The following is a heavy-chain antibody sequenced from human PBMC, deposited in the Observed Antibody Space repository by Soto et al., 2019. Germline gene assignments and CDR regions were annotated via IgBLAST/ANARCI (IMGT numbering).Heavy chain of an antibody. Sequence: QVQLQESGPGLVKPSETLSLTCTVSGGSVSSGSYYWSWIRQPPGKGLEWIGYIYYSGSTNYNPSLKSRVTISVDTSKNQFSLKLSSVTAADTAVYYRARDRLFGELLRLDIWGQGTMVTVSS. V-gene: IGHV4-61*01. CDR2: IYYSGST. CDR1: GGSVSSGSYY. J-gene: IGHJ3*02. D-gene: IGHD1-26*01. CDR3: ARDRLFGELLRLDI.